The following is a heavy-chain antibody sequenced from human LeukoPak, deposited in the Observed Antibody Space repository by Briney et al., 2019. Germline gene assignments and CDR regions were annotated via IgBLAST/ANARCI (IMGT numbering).Heavy chain of an antibody. CDR3: ARHYSANSFDY. V-gene: IGHV4-59*08. CDR2: IYYSGST. CDR1: GGSISSYY. D-gene: IGHD2-15*01. Sequence: SETLSLTCTVSGGSISSYYWSWIRQPPGKGLEWIGYIYYSGSTNYNPSPKSRVTISVDTSKNQFSLKLSSVTAADTAVYYCARHYSANSFDYWGQGTLVTVSS. J-gene: IGHJ4*02.